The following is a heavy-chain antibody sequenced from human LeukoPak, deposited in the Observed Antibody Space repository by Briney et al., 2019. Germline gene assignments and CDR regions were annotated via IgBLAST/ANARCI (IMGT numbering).Heavy chain of an antibody. CDR3: AKDRYSSSHYLDY. CDR1: GFTFADYA. Sequence: PGGSLRLSCAASGFTFADYAMTWFRQAPGKGLEWVSAISGSGGSTYYADSVKGRFTISRDNSKNTLYLQMNSLRAEDTAVYYCAKDRYSSSHYLDYWGQGTLVTVSS. V-gene: IGHV3-23*01. D-gene: IGHD6-13*01. CDR2: ISGSGGST. J-gene: IGHJ4*02.